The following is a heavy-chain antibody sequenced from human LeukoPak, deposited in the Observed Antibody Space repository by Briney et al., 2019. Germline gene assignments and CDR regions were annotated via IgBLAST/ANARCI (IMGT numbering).Heavy chain of an antibody. CDR3: ARSDYYDSSGYLGFFDY. D-gene: IGHD3-22*01. J-gene: IGHJ4*02. CDR2: IIPIFGTA. CDR1: GYTFTGYA. Sequence: GASVKVSCKASGYTFTGYAISWVRQAPGQGLEWMGGIIPIFGTANYAQKFQGRVTITTDESTSTAYMELSSLRSEDTAVYYCARSDYYDSSGYLGFFDYWGQGTLVTVSS. V-gene: IGHV1-69*05.